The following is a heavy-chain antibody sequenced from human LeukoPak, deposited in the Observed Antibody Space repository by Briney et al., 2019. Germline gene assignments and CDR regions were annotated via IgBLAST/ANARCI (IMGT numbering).Heavy chain of an antibody. V-gene: IGHV3-21*01. CDR2: ISSSSSYI. CDR3: ARGGYSGYDSDYYYGMDV. J-gene: IGHJ6*02. CDR1: GFTFSSYS. Sequence: PGGSLRLSCAASGFTFSSYSMNWVRQAPGKGLEGVSSISSSSSYIYYADSVKGRFTISRDNAKNSLYLQMNSLRAEDTAVYYCARGGYSGYDSDYYYGMDVWGQGTTVTVSS. D-gene: IGHD5-12*01.